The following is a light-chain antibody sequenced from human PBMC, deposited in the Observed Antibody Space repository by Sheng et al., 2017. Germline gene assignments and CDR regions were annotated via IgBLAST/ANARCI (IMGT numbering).Light chain of an antibody. V-gene: IGLV2-14*02. J-gene: IGLJ3*02. CDR1: NSDVGSWNL. CDR3: GTWDSSLSAGV. Sequence: QSALTQPASVSGSPGQSITISCTGTNSDVGSWNLVSWYQQYPGKAPRLIIYEVNKRPSGIPDRFSGSKSGTSATLGITGLQTGDEADYYCGTWDSSLSAGVFGGGTKLTVL. CDR2: EVN.